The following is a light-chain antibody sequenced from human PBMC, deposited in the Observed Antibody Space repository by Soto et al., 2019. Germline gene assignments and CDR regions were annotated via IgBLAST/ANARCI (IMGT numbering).Light chain of an antibody. Sequence: EIVLTQSPGTLSVSPGERATLSCRASQSVSNNYLAWYQQKPGQAPRLLIYGASNRATGIPDRLSGSGSGTDFTLTISRMEPEDFAVYYCQQYGSSGTFGQGTKVDI. V-gene: IGKV3-20*01. CDR2: GAS. J-gene: IGKJ1*01. CDR3: QQYGSSGT. CDR1: QSVSNNY.